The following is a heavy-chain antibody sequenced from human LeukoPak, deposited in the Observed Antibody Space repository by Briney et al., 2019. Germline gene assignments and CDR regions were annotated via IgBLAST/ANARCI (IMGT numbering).Heavy chain of an antibody. J-gene: IGHJ4*02. CDR2: ISGSGGST. V-gene: IGHV3-23*01. CDR3: AKDSRGGAGTTAY. CDR1: GFTFSSYS. Sequence: GGSLRLSCAASGFTFSSYSMNWVRQAPGKGLEWVSAISGSGGSTYYADSVKGRFTISRDNSKNTLYLQMNSLRAEDTAVYYCAKDSRGGAGTTAYWGQGTLVTVSS. D-gene: IGHD6-19*01.